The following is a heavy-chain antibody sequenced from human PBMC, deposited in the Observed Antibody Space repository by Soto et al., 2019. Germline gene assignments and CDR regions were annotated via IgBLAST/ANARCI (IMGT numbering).Heavy chain of an antibody. D-gene: IGHD1-7*01. J-gene: IGHJ6*03. Sequence: QVRLQESGPGLGKPSQSLSLTCVISGDRVSSNSAPWNGIRQSPSRGLEWLGRTYYRTRWYYDYAVSVRSSITVNPDTSKNKFSLEFTSVTPEDTAVYYCAGTTSHYWYYMDFWGKGTTVTVSS. CDR3: AGTTSHYWYYMDF. V-gene: IGHV6-1*01. CDR1: GDRVSSNSAP. CDR2: TYYRTRWYY.